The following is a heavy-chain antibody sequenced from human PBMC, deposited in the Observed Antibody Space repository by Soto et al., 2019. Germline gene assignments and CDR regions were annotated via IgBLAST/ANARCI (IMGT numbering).Heavy chain of an antibody. J-gene: IGHJ4*02. CDR2: ISGSGGST. CDR3: AKDDLYDSSGYYYVSSLDY. D-gene: IGHD3-22*01. Sequence: GGSLRLSCAASGFTFSSYAMSWVRQAPGKGLEWVSAISGSGGSTYYADSVKGRFTISRDNSKNTLYLQMNSLRAEDTAVYYCAKDDLYDSSGYYYVSSLDYWGQGTLVTVSS. V-gene: IGHV3-23*01. CDR1: GFTFSSYA.